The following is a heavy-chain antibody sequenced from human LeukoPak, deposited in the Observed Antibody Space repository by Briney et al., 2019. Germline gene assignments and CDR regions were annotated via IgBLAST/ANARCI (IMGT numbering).Heavy chain of an antibody. V-gene: IGHV3-48*01. CDR2: IGSSGSTI. D-gene: IGHD1-1*01. J-gene: IGHJ4*02. CDR3: ARVVGSEGNWYVDY. Sequence: GGSLRLSCAASGFTFSSYSMNWVRQAPGKGLEWVSYIGSSGSTIYYADSVKGRFTISRDNAKNSLYLQMNSLRAEDTAVYYCARVVGSEGNWYVDYWGQGTLVTVSS. CDR1: GFTFSSYS.